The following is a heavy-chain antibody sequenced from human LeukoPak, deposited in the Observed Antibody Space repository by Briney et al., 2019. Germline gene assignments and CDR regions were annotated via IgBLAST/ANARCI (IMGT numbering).Heavy chain of an antibody. Sequence: PSETLSLTCTVSGGSISSSSYYWGWIRQPPGKGLEWIGSIYYSGSTYYNPSLKSRVTISVDTSKNQFSLKLSSVTAADTAVYYCASPSYQLPRPDAFDIWGQGTMVTVSS. CDR1: GGSISSSSYY. D-gene: IGHD2-2*01. CDR2: IYYSGST. CDR3: ASPSYQLPRPDAFDI. J-gene: IGHJ3*02. V-gene: IGHV4-39*01.